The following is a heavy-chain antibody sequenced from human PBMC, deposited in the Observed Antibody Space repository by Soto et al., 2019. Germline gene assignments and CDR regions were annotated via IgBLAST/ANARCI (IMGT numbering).Heavy chain of an antibody. CDR3: ARALLEYSSGDRPRFDP. CDR2: IYYSGST. D-gene: IGHD6-19*01. CDR1: GGSISSYY. V-gene: IGHV4-59*08. J-gene: IGHJ5*02. Sequence: QVQLQESGPGLVKPSETLSLTCTVSGGSISSYYWSWIRQPPGKGLEWIGYIYYSGSTNYNPSLKGRVTVSVDTSKNQFALQLSSVTATDTAVYYCARALLEYSSGDRPRFDPWGQGTLVIVSS.